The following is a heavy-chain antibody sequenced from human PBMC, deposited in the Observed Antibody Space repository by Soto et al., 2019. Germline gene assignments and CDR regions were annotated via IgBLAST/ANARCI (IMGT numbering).Heavy chain of an antibody. D-gene: IGHD2-2*02. Sequence: QVQLVQSGAEVKKPGASVKVSCKASGYTFTSYGISWVRQDPGQGLEWMGWISAYNGNTNYAQKLQGRVTMTTDTSTSTAYMELRSLRSDDTAVYYCARVIVVVPAAIYGSEFDYWGQGTLVTVSS. J-gene: IGHJ4*02. CDR3: ARVIVVVPAAIYGSEFDY. CDR2: ISAYNGNT. V-gene: IGHV1-18*01. CDR1: GYTFTSYG.